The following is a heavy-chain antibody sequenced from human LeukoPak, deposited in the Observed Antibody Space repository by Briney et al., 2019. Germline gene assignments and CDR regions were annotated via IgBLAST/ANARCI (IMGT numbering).Heavy chain of an antibody. CDR1: GLSFSTYW. Sequence: PGGSLRLSCAASGLSFSTYWMSWVRQAPGKGLGWVANIKEDGSETYYVDSLRGRFTISRDNAKNSLYLQMNSLRAEDTAVYYCARTQALTVTTVGFDYWGQGTLVTVSS. CDR2: IKEDGSET. V-gene: IGHV3-7*01. J-gene: IGHJ4*02. CDR3: ARTQALTVTTVGFDY. D-gene: IGHD4-17*01.